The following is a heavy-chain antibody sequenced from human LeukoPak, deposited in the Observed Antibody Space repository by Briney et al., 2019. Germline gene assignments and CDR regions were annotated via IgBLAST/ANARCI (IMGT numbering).Heavy chain of an antibody. CDR3: AKYDSSGYYDY. Sequence: GGSLRLSCAASGFTFSSYWMSWVRQAPGKGLEWVANIKQDGSEKYYVDSVKGRFTISRDNAKNSLYLQMNSLRAEDTAVYYCAKYDSSGYYDYWGQGTLVTVSS. J-gene: IGHJ4*02. V-gene: IGHV3-7*01. CDR1: GFTFSSYW. CDR2: IKQDGSEK. D-gene: IGHD3-22*01.